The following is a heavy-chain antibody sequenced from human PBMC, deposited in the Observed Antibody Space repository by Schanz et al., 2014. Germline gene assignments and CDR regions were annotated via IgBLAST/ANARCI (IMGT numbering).Heavy chain of an antibody. D-gene: IGHD1-26*01. CDR1: GYTFTTYY. CDR2: INPTGGST. J-gene: IGHJ6*02. V-gene: IGHV1-46*01. CDR3: ARDPYSASYFPSPPLYGLDV. Sequence: QVQLVPSGAAVKKPGASVKVYCKASGYTFTTYYLHWVRQAPGQGLEWMGIINPTGGSTTYAEKFLGRVTMTSDTSTSTVYMELNRLRSDDTAVYYCARDPYSASYFPSPPLYGLDVWGQGTTVTVSS.